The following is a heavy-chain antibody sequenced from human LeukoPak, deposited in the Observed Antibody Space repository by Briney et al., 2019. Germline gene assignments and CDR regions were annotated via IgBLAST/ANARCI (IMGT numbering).Heavy chain of an antibody. V-gene: IGHV4-59*01. CDR2: IYYSGST. J-gene: IGHJ4*02. CDR1: GVSISSYY. Sequence: SETLSLTCTVSGVSISSYYWSWIRQPPGKGLEWIGYIYYSGSTNYNPSLKSRVTISVDTSKNQFSLKLSSVTAADTAVYYCERGKNPLEVSLGYWGQGTLVTVSS. D-gene: IGHD7-27*01. CDR3: ERGKNPLEVSLGY.